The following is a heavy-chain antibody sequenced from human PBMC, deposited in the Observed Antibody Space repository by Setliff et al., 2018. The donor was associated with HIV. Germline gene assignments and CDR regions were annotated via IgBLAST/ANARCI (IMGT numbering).Heavy chain of an antibody. CDR2: IYYSGST. V-gene: IGHV4-61*01. J-gene: IGHJ3*02. Sequence: PSETLSLTCTVSGGSVSSGTYYWTWIRQPPGKGLEWIGYIYYSGSTNYNPSLKTRVTVSADTSKNQFSLKLTSVTAADTAVYYCARDGGGFASGTFDIWGQGTKVTV. CDR1: GGSVSSGTYY. CDR3: ARDGGGFASGTFDI. D-gene: IGHD2-15*01.